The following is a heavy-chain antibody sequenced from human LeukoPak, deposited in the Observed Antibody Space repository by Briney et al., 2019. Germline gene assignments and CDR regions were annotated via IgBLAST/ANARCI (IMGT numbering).Heavy chain of an antibody. CDR3: AKVDSRQSRSAFDI. CDR1: GFIFTNYA. J-gene: IGHJ3*02. CDR2: ITGSGGNT. V-gene: IGHV3-23*01. Sequence: GSLRLSCAASGFIFTNYAMTWVRQAPGQGLEWVSGITGSGGNTYYADSVKGRFTISRDNSKNTLHLQMDGLRVEDTAVYYCAKVDSRQSRSAFDIWGQGTLVTVSS.